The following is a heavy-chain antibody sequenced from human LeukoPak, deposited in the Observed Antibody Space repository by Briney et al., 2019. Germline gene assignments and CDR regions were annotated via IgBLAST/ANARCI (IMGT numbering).Heavy chain of an antibody. Sequence: SETLSLTCTVSGGSISSSSYYWGWIRQPPGKGLEWIGSIYYSGSTYYNPSLKSRVTISVDTSKNQFSLKLSSVTAADTAVYYCARVIWELSTRLDYWGQGTLVTVSS. V-gene: IGHV4-39*07. CDR2: IYYSGST. D-gene: IGHD1-26*01. J-gene: IGHJ4*02. CDR1: GGSISSSSYY. CDR3: ARVIWELSTRLDY.